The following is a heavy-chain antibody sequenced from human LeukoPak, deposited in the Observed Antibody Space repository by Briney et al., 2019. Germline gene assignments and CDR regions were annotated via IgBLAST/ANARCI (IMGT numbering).Heavy chain of an antibody. CDR1: GFTFGDYA. V-gene: IGHV3-49*03. CDR3: TRDRGLRYFDWLLFDY. CDR2: IRSKAYGETT. D-gene: IGHD3-9*01. Sequence: GGSLRLSCTASGFTFGDYAMSWFRRAPGKGLEWVGFIRSKAYGETTEYAASVKGRFTNSRDDSKSIAYLQMNSLKTEDTVVYYCTRDRGLRYFDWLLFDYWGQGTLVTVSS. J-gene: IGHJ4*02.